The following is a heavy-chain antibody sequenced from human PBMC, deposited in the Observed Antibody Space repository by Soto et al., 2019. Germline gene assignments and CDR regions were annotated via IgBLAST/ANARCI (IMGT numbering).Heavy chain of an antibody. CDR3: ASGSSWPNYYYYGMDV. Sequence: PGESLKISCQASGYNFSTNWIGWVRQMPGKGLEWMGIIYPGDSDTRYSPSFQGQVTISADKSISTAYLQWSSLKASDTAMYYCASGSSWPNYYYYGMDVWGQGTTVTVSS. CDR1: GYNFSTNW. V-gene: IGHV5-51*01. D-gene: IGHD6-13*01. CDR2: IYPGDSDT. J-gene: IGHJ6*02.